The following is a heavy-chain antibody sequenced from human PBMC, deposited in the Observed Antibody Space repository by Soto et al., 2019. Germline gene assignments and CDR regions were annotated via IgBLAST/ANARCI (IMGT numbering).Heavy chain of an antibody. CDR2: ISSSSSTI. Sequence: PGGSLSLSCAASGFPFSSYSMNWVRQAPGKGLEWVSYISSSSSTIYYADSVKGRFTISRDNAKNSLYLQMNSLRDEDTAVYYCAREGHWRAVAGTEGAFDIWGQGTMVTVSS. V-gene: IGHV3-48*02. CDR1: GFPFSSYS. D-gene: IGHD6-19*01. J-gene: IGHJ3*02. CDR3: AREGHWRAVAGTEGAFDI.